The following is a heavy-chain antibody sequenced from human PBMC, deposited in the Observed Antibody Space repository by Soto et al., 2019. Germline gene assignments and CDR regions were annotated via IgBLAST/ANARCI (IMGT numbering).Heavy chain of an antibody. Sequence: SETLSLTCAVYGGSFSGYYWSWIRQPPGKGLEWIGEINHSGSTNYNPSLKSRVTISVDTSKNQFSLKLSSVTAADTAVYYCAKDLWRYYDSTHPLNWFDPWGQGTLVTSPQ. CDR3: AKDLWRYYDSTHPLNWFDP. D-gene: IGHD3-22*01. V-gene: IGHV4-34*01. CDR2: INHSGST. CDR1: GGSFSGYY. J-gene: IGHJ5*02.